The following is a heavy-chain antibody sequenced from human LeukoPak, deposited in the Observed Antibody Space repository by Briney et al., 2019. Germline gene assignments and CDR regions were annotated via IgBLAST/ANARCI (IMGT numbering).Heavy chain of an antibody. CDR2: ISDYNGNT. J-gene: IGHJ4*02. CDR3: ARLYYDILTGYYVPFYFDY. D-gene: IGHD3-9*01. Sequence: ASVKVSCKASGYTFTCYGISWVRPAPGQGLEWMGWISDYNGNTNYAQKRQGRVTMTTDTSTSTAYMELRSLRSDDTAVYYCARLYYDILTGYYVPFYFDYWGQGTLVTVSS. CDR1: GYTFTCYG. V-gene: IGHV1-18*01.